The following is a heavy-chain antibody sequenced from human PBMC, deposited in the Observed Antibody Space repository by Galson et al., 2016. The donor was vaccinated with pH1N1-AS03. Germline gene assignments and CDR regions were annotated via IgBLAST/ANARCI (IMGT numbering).Heavy chain of an antibody. CDR3: TRSFFYYYHSVI. CDR2: XYRGESA. J-gene: IGHJ3*01. CDR1: DYFITAGYH. Sequence: LSLTCSVTDYFITAGYHWGWIRQPPGKGLEWIGTXYRGESAYXXQSLRGRVTISMDXSKNQISLKLSSVTAADTAVYYCTRSFFYYYHSVIWGQGTMVTVSS. V-gene: IGHV4-38-2*01. D-gene: IGHD3-22*01.